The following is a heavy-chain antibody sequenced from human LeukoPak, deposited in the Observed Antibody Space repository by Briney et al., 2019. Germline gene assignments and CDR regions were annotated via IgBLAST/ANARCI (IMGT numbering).Heavy chain of an antibody. CDR3: ARGTLNIPGELGAFDY. V-gene: IGHV3-20*04. D-gene: IGHD1-14*01. CDR1: GFTLDDYD. J-gene: IGHJ4*02. CDR2: ISWSGRNT. Sequence: GGSLRLSRAPSGFTLDDYDLKLVRQAPGHGLEWVFGISWSGRNTAYAESLKGRFTISRDNAKKSVNLQMDSLRAEDTAVYYCARGTLNIPGELGAFDYWGQGTLVTVSS.